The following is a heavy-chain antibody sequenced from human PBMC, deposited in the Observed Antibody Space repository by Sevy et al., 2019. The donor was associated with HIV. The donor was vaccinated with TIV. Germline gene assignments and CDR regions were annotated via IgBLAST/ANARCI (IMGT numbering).Heavy chain of an antibody. CDR3: ARDRGEILSSAFNY. D-gene: IGHD3-10*01. CDR1: GFSFSEYG. V-gene: IGHV3-30*04. CDR2: ISHDGRNNK. J-gene: IGHJ4*02. Sequence: GGSLRLSCAASGFSFSEYGMHWVRQAPGKGLEWVAVISHDGRNNKYNPDSVKGRFTISRDNSKNTLYLQMNGLRAEETAIYYCARDRGEILSSAFNYWGQGTLVTVSS.